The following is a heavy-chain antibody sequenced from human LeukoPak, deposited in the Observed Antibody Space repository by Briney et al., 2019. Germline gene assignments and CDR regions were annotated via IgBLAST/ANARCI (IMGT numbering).Heavy chain of an antibody. CDR2: IRYDGSNK. Sequence: PGRSLRLSCAASGFTFSSYGMHWVRQAPGKGLEWVAFIRYDGSNKYYADSVKGRFTISRDNSKNTLYLQMNSLRAEDTAVYYCAKGGWVLGYHPPSSFDYWGQGTLVTVSS. CDR1: GFTFSSYG. CDR3: AKGGWVLGYHPPSSFDY. D-gene: IGHD3-16*01. V-gene: IGHV3-30*02. J-gene: IGHJ4*02.